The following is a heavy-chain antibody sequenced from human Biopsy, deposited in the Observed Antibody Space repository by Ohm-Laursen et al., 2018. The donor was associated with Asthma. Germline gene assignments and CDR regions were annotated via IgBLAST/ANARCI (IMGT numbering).Heavy chain of an antibody. Sequence: SLRLSCAASGFSFSNFAIQWVRQAPGKGLEWVGVISKDASTQDYADSVKGRFTMARDNSKNTLDLQMNSLREGDTAVYYCVRDGTDDAFDIWGQGTVVSVSS. CDR1: GFSFSNFA. D-gene: IGHD1-1*01. CDR2: ISKDASTQ. J-gene: IGHJ3*02. CDR3: VRDGTDDAFDI. V-gene: IGHV3-30*01.